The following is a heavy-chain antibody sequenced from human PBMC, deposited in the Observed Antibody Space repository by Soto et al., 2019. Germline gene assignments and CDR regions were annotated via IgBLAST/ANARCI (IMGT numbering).Heavy chain of an antibody. Sequence: GGSLRLSCAASGFTFSSYSMSWVRQAPGKGLEWVSSISTSSSYIYYGDTVKGRFTISRDNAKNSLYLQMNSLRAEDTAVYFCARDPYCSSASCFGGAFDIWGQGTMVTVSS. V-gene: IGHV3-21*01. CDR3: ARDPYCSSASCFGGAFDI. D-gene: IGHD2-2*01. CDR2: ISTSSSYI. J-gene: IGHJ3*02. CDR1: GFTFSSYS.